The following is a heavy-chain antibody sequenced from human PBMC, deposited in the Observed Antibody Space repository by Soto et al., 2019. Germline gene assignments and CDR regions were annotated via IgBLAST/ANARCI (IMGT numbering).Heavy chain of an antibody. CDR3: AHSPPPTVTTSAEYFQH. D-gene: IGHD4-17*01. J-gene: IGHJ1*01. CDR2: IYWDDDK. Sequence: QITLKESGPTLVKPTQTLTLTCTFSGFSLSTSGVGVNWIRQPPGKALEWLALIYWDDDKRYSPSLKSRLIITKVTSKNQVVLTMTNMGPVDTATYFCAHSPPPTVTTSAEYFQHWGQGTLVTVSS. CDR1: GFSLSTSGVG. V-gene: IGHV2-5*02.